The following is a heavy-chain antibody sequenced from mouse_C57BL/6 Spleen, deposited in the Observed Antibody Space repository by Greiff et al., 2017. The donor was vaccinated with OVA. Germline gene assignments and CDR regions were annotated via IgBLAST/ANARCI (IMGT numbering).Heavy chain of an antibody. CDR2: INPNNGGT. Sequence: EVQLQQSGPELVKPGASVKISCKASGYTFTDYYMNWVKQSHGKSLEWIGDINPNNGGTSYNQKFKGKATLTVDKSSSTAYMELRSLTSEDSAVYYCAREDNYFDYWGQGTTLTVSS. CDR1: GYTFTDYY. CDR3: AREDNYFDY. V-gene: IGHV1-26*01. J-gene: IGHJ2*01.